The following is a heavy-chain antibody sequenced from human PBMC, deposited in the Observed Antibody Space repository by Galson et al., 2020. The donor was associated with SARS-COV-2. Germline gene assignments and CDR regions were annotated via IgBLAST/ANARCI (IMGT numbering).Heavy chain of an antibody. CDR1: RGPISSDNYS. CDR3: TRQGTYGFFHSSGRYPFGD. CDR2: VSDSGST. Sequence: SETLSLTCTLSRGPISSDNYSWGWIRQTPGTGLEWIGSVSDSGSTPYNPSLESRVTISADTSKNQFSLKLRSVTATDTAMYYCTRQGTYGFFHSSGRYPFGDWGQGTLITVSS. J-gene: IGHJ4*02. V-gene: IGHV4-39*01. D-gene: IGHD3-22*01.